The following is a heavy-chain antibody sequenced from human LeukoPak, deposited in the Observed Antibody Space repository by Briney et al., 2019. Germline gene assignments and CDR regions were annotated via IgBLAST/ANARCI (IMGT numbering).Heavy chain of an antibody. CDR2: IKQDGSEK. Sequence: GGSLRLSCAASGFTFSSYWMSWVRQAPGKGLEWVANIKQDGSEKDYVDSVKGRFTISRDNAKNSLYLQMNSLRAEDTAVYYCXXXXXXXXXDCYSPIGDYWGQGTLVTVSS. J-gene: IGHJ4*02. CDR3: XXXXXXXXXDCYSPIGDY. CDR1: GFTFSSYW. V-gene: IGHV3-7*01. D-gene: IGHD2-21*02.